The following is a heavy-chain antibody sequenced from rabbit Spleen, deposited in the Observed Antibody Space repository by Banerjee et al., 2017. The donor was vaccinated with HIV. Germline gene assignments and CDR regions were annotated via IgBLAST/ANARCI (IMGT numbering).Heavy chain of an antibody. D-gene: IGHD1-1*01. CDR3: ARDTSTSFSSYGMDL. V-gene: IGHV1S40*01. CDR2: IRAGSSGST. J-gene: IGHJ6*01. CDR1: GFDLSSGYD. Sequence: QSLEESGGGLVKPEGSLTLTCKASGFDLSSGYDMCWVRQAPGKGLEWIGCIRAGSSGSTFYATWAKGRFTISSHNAQNTLYLQLKSLTAADTATYFCARDTSTSFSSYGMDLWGPGTLVTVS.